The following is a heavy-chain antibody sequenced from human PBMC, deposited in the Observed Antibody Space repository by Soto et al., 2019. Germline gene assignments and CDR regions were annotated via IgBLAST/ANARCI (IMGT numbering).Heavy chain of an antibody. V-gene: IGHV1-45*01. Sequence: QMQLVQSGAEVKKTGSTVTVSCQALGSTFTYSYLHWVRQAPGQALEWMGWITPFRGDVPYAQKFQGRVTITGDSSLNKAYMRMSSVGSEDTAMYYWEPGGACAGPITLELPDHCCQGSLVTVSA. D-gene: IGHD1-26*01. CDR3: EPGGACAGPITLELPDH. CDR1: GSTFTYSY. J-gene: IGHJ4*02. CDR2: ITPFRGDV.